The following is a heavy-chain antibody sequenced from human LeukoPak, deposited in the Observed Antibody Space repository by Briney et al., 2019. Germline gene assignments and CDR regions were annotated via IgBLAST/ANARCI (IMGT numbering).Heavy chain of an antibody. CDR3: ARAAIAAFGTDNWFDP. V-gene: IGHV1-8*01. J-gene: IGHJ5*02. CDR2: MNPNSGNT. CDR1: GYTFTSYD. D-gene: IGHD6-6*01. Sequence: GASVKVSCKASGYTFTSYDINWGRQATGQGLEWMGWMNPNSGNTGYAQKFQGRVTMTRNTSISTAYMELSSLRSEDTAVYYCARAAIAAFGTDNWFDPWGQGTLVTVSS.